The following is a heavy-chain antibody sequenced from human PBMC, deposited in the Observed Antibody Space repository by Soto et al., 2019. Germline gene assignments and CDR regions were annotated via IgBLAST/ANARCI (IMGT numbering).Heavy chain of an antibody. D-gene: IGHD6-13*01. J-gene: IGHJ4*02. V-gene: IGHV1-69*01. CDR3: ASSYGVSWYGDF. Sequence: QVQLVQSGAEVRKPGSSVKVSCHSSGDSFNDYPVTWVRQAPGQGLEWMGGTIPVSGTTNYAQEFQGRVTITADGSTSTVYMELSSLKYEDTALYYCASSYGVSWYGDFWGQGTLVTVSS. CDR1: GDSFNDYP. CDR2: TIPVSGTT.